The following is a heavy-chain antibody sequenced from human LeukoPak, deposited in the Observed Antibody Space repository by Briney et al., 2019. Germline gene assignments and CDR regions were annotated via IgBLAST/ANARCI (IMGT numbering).Heavy chain of an antibody. J-gene: IGHJ4*02. CDR1: GGSITSGDYY. Sequence: TSETLSLTCTVSGGSITSGDYYCNWVRQPPGKGLEWIGNLNFRGSLFYHPSLKSRVTMSADPSQNQFSLRLMSVTAADTAVYYCATRTYRAHFDHWGQGTLVTVSS. V-gene: IGHV4-39*01. CDR2: LNFRGSL. CDR3: ATRTYRAHFDH. D-gene: IGHD4/OR15-4a*01.